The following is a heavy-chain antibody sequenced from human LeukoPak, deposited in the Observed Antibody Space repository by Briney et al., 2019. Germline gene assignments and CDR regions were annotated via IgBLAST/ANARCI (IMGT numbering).Heavy chain of an antibody. D-gene: IGHD6-13*01. CDR1: GFAVSSNH. CDR3: ARRTQQQVYFDY. V-gene: IGHV3-53*01. J-gene: IGHJ4*02. Sequence: GGSLRLSCAASGFAVSSNHMNWVRQAPGKGLEWVSVIFNGGSTYYADSVKGRFTISRDDVKNSLYLQMNSLRAEDTAMYYCARRTQQQVYFDYWGRGTLATVSS. CDR2: IFNGGST.